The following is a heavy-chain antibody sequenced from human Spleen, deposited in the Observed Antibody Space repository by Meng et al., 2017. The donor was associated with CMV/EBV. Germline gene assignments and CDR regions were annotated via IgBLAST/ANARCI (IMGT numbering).Heavy chain of an antibody. V-gene: IGHV3-21*01. D-gene: IGHD5-18*01. Sequence: GESLKISCAASGFTFSSYSMNWVRQAPGKGLEWVSSISSSSNYIYYADSVKGRFTISRDNAINSLYLQMNALRAEDTAVYYCARKRGYTYVFDYWGRGTLVTVSS. CDR1: GFTFSSYS. CDR2: ISSSSNYI. CDR3: ARKRGYTYVFDY. J-gene: IGHJ4*02.